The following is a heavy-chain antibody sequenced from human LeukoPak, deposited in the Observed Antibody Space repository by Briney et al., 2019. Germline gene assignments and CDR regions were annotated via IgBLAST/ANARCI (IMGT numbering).Heavy chain of an antibody. J-gene: IGHJ3*02. D-gene: IGHD2-15*01. CDR3: AKLIQWSDTFDI. CDR1: GGSINSYY. CDR2: MYYTGSS. Sequence: SETLSLTCTVSGGSINSYYWSWIRKPPAKGLEWIGYMYYTGSSNYNPSLKSRVTISVDTSKNQFCLKLSSVTAADTAVYYCAKLIQWSDTFDIWGQGTMVTVSS. V-gene: IGHV4-59*08.